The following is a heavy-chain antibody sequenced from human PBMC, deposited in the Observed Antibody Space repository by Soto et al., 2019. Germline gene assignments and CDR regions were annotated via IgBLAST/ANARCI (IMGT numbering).Heavy chain of an antibody. CDR3: AKVRVRGFGAFSEMDV. J-gene: IGHJ6*02. D-gene: IGHD3-3*02. CDR2: ISYDGSHQ. V-gene: IGHV3-30*18. CDR1: GFYFSSFG. Sequence: QVQLVESGGGVVQPGRSLRLSCTASGFYFSSFGMHWVRQAPGKGLEWVTVISYDGSHQNYADSVKGRFTVTRDSSTNTLYRQMNSLRPDDTAVYYCAKVRVRGFGAFSEMDVWGQGTTVTVSS.